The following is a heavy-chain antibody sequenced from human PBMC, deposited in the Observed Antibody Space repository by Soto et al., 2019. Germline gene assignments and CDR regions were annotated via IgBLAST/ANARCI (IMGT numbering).Heavy chain of an antibody. CDR3: ARDRVAIFGVVMGDNWSDP. D-gene: IGHD3-3*01. V-gene: IGHV7-4-1*01. CDR1: GYTFTSYA. CDR2: INTNTGNP. J-gene: IGHJ5*02. Sequence: ASVKVSCKASGYTFTSYAMNWVRQAPGQGLEWMGWINTNTGNPTYAQGFTGRFVFSLDTSVSTAYLQICSLKAEDTAVYYCARDRVAIFGVVMGDNWSDPWGQGTLVTVSS.